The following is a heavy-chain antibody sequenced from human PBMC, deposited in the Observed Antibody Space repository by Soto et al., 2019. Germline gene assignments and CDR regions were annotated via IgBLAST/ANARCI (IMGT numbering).Heavy chain of an antibody. CDR3: ARARKWNDLDI. CDR1: GFSVSSDY. CDR2: IYSGGST. D-gene: IGHD1-1*01. J-gene: IGHJ3*02. Sequence: DVQLVETGGGLIQPGGSLRLSCAASGFSVSSDYMNWVRQDPVKGLEWISVIYSGGSTYYADSVRGRFTISRDNSENTLFLQMDSLRVEDTAVYYCARARKWNDLDIWGQGTMFTVSS. V-gene: IGHV3-53*02.